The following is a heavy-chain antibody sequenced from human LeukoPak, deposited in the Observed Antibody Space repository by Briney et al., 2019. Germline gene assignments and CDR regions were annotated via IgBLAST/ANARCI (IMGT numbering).Heavy chain of an antibody. Sequence: GGSLRLSCAASGFTFSSHGINWVRQAPGKGLEWVSGISPSGDITYYTDSVQGRFTISRDNSKNMMYVQMNSLRAEDTAVYYCAKMGGGYVSYWGQGTLVTVSS. D-gene: IGHD5-12*01. V-gene: IGHV3-23*01. CDR3: AKMGGGYVSY. CDR1: GFTFSSHG. J-gene: IGHJ4*02. CDR2: ISPSGDIT.